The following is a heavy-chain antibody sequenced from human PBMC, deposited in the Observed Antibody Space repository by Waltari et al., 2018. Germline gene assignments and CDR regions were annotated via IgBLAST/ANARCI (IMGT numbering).Heavy chain of an antibody. J-gene: IGHJ4*02. V-gene: IGHV4-38-2*01. CDR1: GYSISSGYY. Sequence: QVQLQESGPGLVKPSETLSLTCAVSGYSISSGYYGGWIRQPPGKGLEWIGSIYHSGSTYYIPSLKRRVTISVATSKNQFSLELSSVTAADTAVYYCASWSSGVFDYWGQGTLVTVSS. CDR2: IYHSGST. D-gene: IGHD1-26*01. CDR3: ASWSSGVFDY.